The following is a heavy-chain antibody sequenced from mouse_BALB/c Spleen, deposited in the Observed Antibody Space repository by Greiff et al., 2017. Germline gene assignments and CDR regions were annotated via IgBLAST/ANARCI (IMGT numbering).Heavy chain of an antibody. D-gene: IGHD1-1*01. J-gene: IGHJ4*01. CDR2: IDPYYGGT. Sequence: VHVKQSGPELEKPGASVKISCKASGYSFTGYNMNWVKQSNGKSLEWIGNIDPYYGGTSYNQKFKGKATLTVDKSSSTAYMQLKSLTSEDSAVYYCARSDYYGSSYDYYAMDYWGQGTSVTVSS. V-gene: IGHV1-39*01. CDR3: ARSDYYGSSYDYYAMDY. CDR1: GYSFTGYN.